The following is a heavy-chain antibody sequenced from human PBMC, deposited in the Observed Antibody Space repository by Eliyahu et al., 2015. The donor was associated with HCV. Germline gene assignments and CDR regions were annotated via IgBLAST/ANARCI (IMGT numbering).Heavy chain of an antibody. CDR1: GGSISSDRYY. CDR3: ARNSGGPGTGATDY. CDR2: IYYSGST. D-gene: IGHD1-26*01. V-gene: IGHV4-39*01. J-gene: IGHJ4*02. Sequence: QLQLQEPGPELVKPSETLSLTCTVSGGSISSDRYYWGWIRQPPGKGLEWIGSIYYSGSTRYNPSLKSRVTMSVDTSKNHFSLRLRSVTATDTAVYYCARNSGGPGTGATDYWGQGTLVTVSS.